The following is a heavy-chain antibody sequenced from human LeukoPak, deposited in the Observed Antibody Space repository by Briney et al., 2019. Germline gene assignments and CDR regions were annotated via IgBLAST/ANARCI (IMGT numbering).Heavy chain of an antibody. CDR1: GYTFTSYG. CDR2: ISAYNGNT. D-gene: IGHD4-17*01. CDR3: ARDRYRATTVTTPNDAFDI. Sequence: ASVKVSCKASGYTFTSYGISWVRQAPGQGLEWMGWISAYNGNTNYAQKPQGRVTMTTDTSTSTAYMELRSLRSDDTAVYYCARDRYRATTVTTPNDAFDIWGQGTMVTVSS. V-gene: IGHV1-18*01. J-gene: IGHJ3*02.